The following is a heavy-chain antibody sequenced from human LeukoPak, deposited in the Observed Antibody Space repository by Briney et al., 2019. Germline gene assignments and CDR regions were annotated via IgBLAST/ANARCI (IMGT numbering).Heavy chain of an antibody. V-gene: IGHV1-46*01. CDR2: INPSDGTT. J-gene: IGHJ6*03. Sequence: ASVEVSCKTSGYTFTSYNMHWVRQAPGQGLEWMGIINPSDGTTNYAQTFQGRVTMTRDTSTSTVYMELRSLRSDDTAVYYCARAEDYYYYYYMDVWGKGTTVTVSS. CDR1: GYTFTSYN. CDR3: ARAEDYYYYYYMDV.